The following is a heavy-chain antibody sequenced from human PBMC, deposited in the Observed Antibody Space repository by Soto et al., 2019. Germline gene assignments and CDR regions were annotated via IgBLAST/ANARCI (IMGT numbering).Heavy chain of an antibody. Sequence: LRLSCAASGFTFTRYSMNWVRQAPGKGLEWVSSISSTTNYVYYGDSMKGRFTISRDNAKNSLYLEMNSLRAEDTAVYYCARESEDLTSNFDYWGQGTLVTVSS. V-gene: IGHV3-21*06. CDR2: ISSTTNYV. J-gene: IGHJ4*02. CDR3: ARESEDLTSNFDY. CDR1: GFTFTRYS.